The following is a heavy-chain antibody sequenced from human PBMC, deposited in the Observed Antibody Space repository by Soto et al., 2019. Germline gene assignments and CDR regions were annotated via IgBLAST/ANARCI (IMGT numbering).Heavy chain of an antibody. CDR3: ARDLTSWWWRKDYGMDV. Sequence: EVQLVESGGGLVQPGGSLRLSCAASGFTFSSYEMNWVRQAPGKGLEWVSYISSSGSTIYYADSVKGRFTISRDNAKNSLYLQMNSLRAEDTAVYYCARDLTSWWWRKDYGMDVWGQGTTVTVSS. CDR2: ISSSGSTI. J-gene: IGHJ6*02. D-gene: IGHD2-8*02. V-gene: IGHV3-48*03. CDR1: GFTFSSYE.